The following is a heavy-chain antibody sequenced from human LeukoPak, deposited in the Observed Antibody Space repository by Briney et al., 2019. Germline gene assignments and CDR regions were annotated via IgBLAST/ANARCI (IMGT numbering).Heavy chain of an antibody. CDR3: GRSYHDDAWAAFDM. Sequence: SQTLSLTCTVSGGSISSGYYWGWIRPPPGKGLEWIGSIYHNGVTFSNASLRSRLSISVDTSKNQFSLRLSSVTAADTAVYYCGRSYHDDAWAAFDMWGQGTVVTISS. D-gene: IGHD2-2*01. V-gene: IGHV4-38-2*02. J-gene: IGHJ3*02. CDR1: GGSISSGYY. CDR2: IYHNGVT.